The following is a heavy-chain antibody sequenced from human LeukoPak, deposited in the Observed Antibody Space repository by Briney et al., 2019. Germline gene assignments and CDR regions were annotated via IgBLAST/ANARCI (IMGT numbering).Heavy chain of an antibody. CDR2: IDQDGSEK. CDR1: RFTFSNYW. CDR3: AKDPVRGYRYGNYYYYMDV. D-gene: IGHD5-18*01. V-gene: IGHV3-7*01. Sequence: GGSLRLSCAASRFTFSNYWMSWVRQAPGKGLEWVANIDQDGSEKYYAESVKGRFTISRDNAKNSLYLQINSLRADDTAVYYCAKDPVRGYRYGNYYYYMDVWGKGTTVTISS. J-gene: IGHJ6*03.